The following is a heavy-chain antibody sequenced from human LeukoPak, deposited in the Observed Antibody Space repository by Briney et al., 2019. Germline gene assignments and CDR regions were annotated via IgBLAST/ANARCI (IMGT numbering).Heavy chain of an antibody. Sequence: TSETLSLTCTVSGGSISSGDYYWSWIRQPPGKGLEWIGYIHYSGSTYYNPSLKSRVTISVDTSKNQFSLKLSSVTAADTAVYYCARDLGMGGDQWGQGTLVTVSS. CDR2: IHYSGST. D-gene: IGHD2-15*01. J-gene: IGHJ4*02. CDR3: ARDLGMGGDQ. V-gene: IGHV4-30-4*01. CDR1: GGSISSGDYY.